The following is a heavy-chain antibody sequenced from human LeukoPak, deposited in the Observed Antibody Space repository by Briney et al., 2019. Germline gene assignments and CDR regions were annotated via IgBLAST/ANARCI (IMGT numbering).Heavy chain of an antibody. CDR3: ARDDYNRL. CDR2: TDGSST. J-gene: IGHJ1*01. V-gene: IGHV3-74*01. CDR1: GFIFDKSW. Sequence: GGSLRLSCAASGFIFDKSWMHWVRQAPGKGLVWVSRTDGSSTTYADSVKGRLSVSMDNAHNTLYLQMNSLRAEDTAVYYCARDDYNRLWGQGTLVTVSS. D-gene: IGHD1-14*01.